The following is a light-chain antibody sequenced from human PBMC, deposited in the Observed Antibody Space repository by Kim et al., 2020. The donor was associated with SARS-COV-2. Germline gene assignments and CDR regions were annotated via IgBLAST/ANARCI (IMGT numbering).Light chain of an antibody. V-gene: IGKV3-15*01. CDR3: QQYNNWPPT. Sequence: EIVMTQSPATLSVSPGERATLSCRASQSVSSNLAWYQQKPGQAPRLLIYGASTRATGIPARFSGSVSGTEFTLTISSLLSEDFAVYYCQQYNNWPPTFGQGTKVDIK. CDR1: QSVSSN. J-gene: IGKJ1*01. CDR2: GAS.